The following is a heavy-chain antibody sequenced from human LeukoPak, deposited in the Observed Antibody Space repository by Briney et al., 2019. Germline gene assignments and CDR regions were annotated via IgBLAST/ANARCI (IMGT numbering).Heavy chain of an antibody. Sequence: ETLSLTCTVSGGSISSSSYYWGWIRQAPGKGLEWVSVIYTGGSTYHADSVKGRFTISRDNSKNTLYLQMNSLRAEDTAVYYCARDDGSELGDVWGQGTTVTVSS. D-gene: IGHD3-10*01. V-gene: IGHV3-66*01. CDR3: ARDDGSELGDV. J-gene: IGHJ6*02. CDR1: GGSISSSSYY. CDR2: IYTGGST.